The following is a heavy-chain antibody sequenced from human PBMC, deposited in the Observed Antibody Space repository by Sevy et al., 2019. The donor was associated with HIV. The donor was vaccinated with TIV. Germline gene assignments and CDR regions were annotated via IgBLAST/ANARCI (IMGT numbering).Heavy chain of an antibody. Sequence: GGSLRLSCAASGFTFSSYAMSWVRQAPGKGLEWVSAISGSGGSTYYADSVKGRFTISSDNSKNTLYLQMNSLRAEDTAVYYCAKDIGYYYGSGSSYDWGQGTLVTVSS. CDR3: AKDIGYYYGSGSSYD. CDR2: ISGSGGST. V-gene: IGHV3-23*01. J-gene: IGHJ4*02. CDR1: GFTFSSYA. D-gene: IGHD3-10*01.